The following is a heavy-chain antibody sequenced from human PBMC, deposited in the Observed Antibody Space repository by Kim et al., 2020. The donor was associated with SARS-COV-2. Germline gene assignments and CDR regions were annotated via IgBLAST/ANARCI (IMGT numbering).Heavy chain of an antibody. V-gene: IGHV4-34*01. J-gene: IGHJ2*01. D-gene: IGHD6-13*01. Sequence: LKIRVTISVDTSKNQFSLKLGSVTAADSAVYYCARGRYSSSWYGPHWYFDLWGRGTLVTVSS. CDR3: ARGRYSSSWYGPHWYFDL.